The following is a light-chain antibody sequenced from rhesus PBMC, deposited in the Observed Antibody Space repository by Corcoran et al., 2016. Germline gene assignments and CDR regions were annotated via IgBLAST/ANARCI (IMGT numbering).Light chain of an antibody. Sequence: DIQMTQSPSSLSASVGDKVTITCRASQGISSWLDWYQQKPGKAPKLLIYMASSLQSGVPSRFSGSGSGTDFTLTISSLQPEDFSTYYCLQYSSSPRTFGQGTKVEIK. CDR3: LQYSSSPRT. CDR2: MAS. J-gene: IGKJ1*01. V-gene: IGKV1-22*01. CDR1: QGISSW.